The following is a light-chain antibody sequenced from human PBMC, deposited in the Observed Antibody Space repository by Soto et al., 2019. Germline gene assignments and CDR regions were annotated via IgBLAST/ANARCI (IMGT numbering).Light chain of an antibody. CDR1: QSVSRRN. J-gene: IGKJ2*01. CDR3: QQYGSSPRT. CDR2: GAS. V-gene: IGKV3-20*01. Sequence: EIVLTQSPGTLSLSPGERATLSCRASQSVSRRNLAWYQQKPGQAPRLLIYGASSRATGIPDRFSGSGSGTDFTLTISRLEPEDLAVYYCQQYGSSPRTFGQGTKLEIK.